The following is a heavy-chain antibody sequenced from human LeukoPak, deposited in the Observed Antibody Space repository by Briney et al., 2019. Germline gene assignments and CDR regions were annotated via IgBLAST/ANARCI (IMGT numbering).Heavy chain of an antibody. CDR2: IYYSGST. CDR1: GGAISSYY. CDR3: ARDSNAFDI. V-gene: IGHV4-59*12. J-gene: IGHJ3*02. Sequence: GSLRLSCSVSGGAISSYYWSWIRQPPGKGLEWIGYIYYSGSTNYNPSLKSRVTISVDTSKNQFSLKLSSATAADTAVYYCARDSNAFDIWGRGTVVTVSS. D-gene: IGHD2-2*01.